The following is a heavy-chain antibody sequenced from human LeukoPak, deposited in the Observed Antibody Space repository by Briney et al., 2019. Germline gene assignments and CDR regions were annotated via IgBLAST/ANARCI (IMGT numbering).Heavy chain of an antibody. J-gene: IGHJ4*02. Sequence: EASVKVSCKASGYTFTSYGISWVRQAPGQGLEWMGRIIPIFGIANYAQKFQGRVTITADKSTSTAYMELSSLRSEDTAVYYCARETDLGGYDLFDYWGQGTLVTVSS. V-gene: IGHV1-69*04. CDR3: ARETDLGGYDLFDY. D-gene: IGHD5-12*01. CDR1: GYTFTSYG. CDR2: IIPIFGIA.